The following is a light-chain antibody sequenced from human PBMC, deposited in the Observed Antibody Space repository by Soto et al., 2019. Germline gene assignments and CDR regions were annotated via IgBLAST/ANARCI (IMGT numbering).Light chain of an antibody. J-gene: IGKJ4*01. V-gene: IGKV3-20*01. CDR2: GAS. CDR3: QQCGSSLLT. CDR1: HRVSSY. Sequence: VMTQAPATLSVSQGDRATLSCRASHRVSSYLAWYQQKPGHGPRLLIYGASRRATGIPDRFSASESGTDFTLTISRLEPEDFAVYYCQQCGSSLLTFGGGTKVDIK.